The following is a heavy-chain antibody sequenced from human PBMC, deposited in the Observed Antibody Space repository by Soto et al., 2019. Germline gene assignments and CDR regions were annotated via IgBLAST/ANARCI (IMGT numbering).Heavy chain of an antibody. CDR3: AMLGGWSGGSSGMDV. J-gene: IGHJ6*02. Sequence: EVQLVESGGGLVQPGGSLRLSCAASGLIFSDYHMDWVRQAPGKGLEWVGRIRRKANSYTTEYAASVKGRFTISRSDSKNALYLQMTSLKSKDTAVYYCAMLGGWSGGSSGMDVWGQGTTVTVSS. CDR1: GLIFSDYH. D-gene: IGHD6-19*01. CDR2: IRRKANSYTT. V-gene: IGHV3-72*01.